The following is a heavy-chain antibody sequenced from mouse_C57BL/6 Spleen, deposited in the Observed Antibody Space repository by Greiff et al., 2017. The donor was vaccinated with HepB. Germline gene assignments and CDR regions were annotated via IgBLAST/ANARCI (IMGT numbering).Heavy chain of an antibody. Sequence: VQLQQSGAELVRPGASVTLSCKASGYTFTDYEMHWVKQTPVHGLEWIGAIDPETGGTAYNQKFKGKAILTADKSSSTAYLELRSLTSEDSAVYYGTRRYYGRGAMDYWGQGTSVTVSS. CDR2: IDPETGGT. D-gene: IGHD1-1*01. CDR3: TRRYYGRGAMDY. CDR1: GYTFTDYE. J-gene: IGHJ4*01. V-gene: IGHV1-15*01.